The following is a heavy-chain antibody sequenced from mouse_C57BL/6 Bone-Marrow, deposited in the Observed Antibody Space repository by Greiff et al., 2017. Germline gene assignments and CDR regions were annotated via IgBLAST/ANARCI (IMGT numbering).Heavy chain of an antibody. J-gene: IGHJ4*01. Sequence: QVHVKQSGAELVRPGASVKLSCKASGYTFTDYYINWVKQRPGQGLEWIARIYPGSGNTYYNEKFKGKATLTAEKSSSTAYMQLSSLTSEDSAVYFCARRYYEYDDAMDYWGQGTSVTVSS. CDR2: IYPGSGNT. D-gene: IGHD2-4*01. V-gene: IGHV1-76*01. CDR3: ARRYYEYDDAMDY. CDR1: GYTFTDYY.